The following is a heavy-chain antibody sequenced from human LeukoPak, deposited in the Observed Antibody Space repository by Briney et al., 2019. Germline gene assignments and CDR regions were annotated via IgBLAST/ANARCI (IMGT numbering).Heavy chain of an antibody. CDR3: ARDTRMVRGVTNWFDP. CDR2: ISAYNGNT. J-gene: IGHJ5*02. V-gene: IGHV1-18*01. Sequence: ASVKVSCKASGYTFTSYGISWVRQAPGQGLEWIGWISAYNGNTNYAQKLQGRVTMTTDTSTSTAYMELRSLRSDDTAVYYCARDTRMVRGVTNWFDPWGQGTLVTVSS. CDR1: GYTFTSYG. D-gene: IGHD3-10*01.